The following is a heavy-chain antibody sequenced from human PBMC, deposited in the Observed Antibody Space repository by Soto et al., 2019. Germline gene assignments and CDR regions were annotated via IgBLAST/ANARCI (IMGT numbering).Heavy chain of an antibody. CDR3: ARALVFYDY. CDR2: IHSTGNT. V-gene: IGHV4-39*01. CDR1: GGSISGTSYF. D-gene: IGHD2-21*01. J-gene: IGHJ4*02. Sequence: TLSLTCTVSGGSISGTSYFWGWIRQPPGKGLEWIGSIHSTGNTYYNPSLMSRVTISVDTSKNQFSLILSSVTAADTAVYYCARALVFYDYWGQGALVTVSS.